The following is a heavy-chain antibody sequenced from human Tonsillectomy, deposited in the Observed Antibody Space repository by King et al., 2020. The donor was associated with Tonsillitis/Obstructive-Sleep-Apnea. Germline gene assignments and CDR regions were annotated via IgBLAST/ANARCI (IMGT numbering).Heavy chain of an antibody. CDR1: GFTFDDYA. Sequence: VQLVESGGGLVQPGRSLRLSCAASGFTFDDYAMYWVRQAPGKGLEWVSGISWNSGSLVYADSVKGRFTISRDNAKNSLYLQMNSLRAEDTALYYCAKDLIIATSGTPGDAFDIWGQGTMVTVSS. V-gene: IGHV3-9*01. CDR2: ISWNSGSL. CDR3: AKDLIIATSGTPGDAFDI. J-gene: IGHJ3*02. D-gene: IGHD6-13*01.